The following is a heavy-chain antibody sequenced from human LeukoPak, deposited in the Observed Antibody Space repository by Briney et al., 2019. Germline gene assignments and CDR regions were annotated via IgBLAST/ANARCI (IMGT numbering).Heavy chain of an antibody. CDR1: GGSFSGYY. D-gene: IGHD3-10*01. Sequence: SETLSLTCAVYGGSFSGYYWSWIRQPPGKGLEWIGEINHSGSTNYNPSLKSRVTISVDTSKNQFSLKLSSVTAADTAVYYCARSWFGESSNWGQGTLVTVSS. V-gene: IGHV4-34*01. CDR3: ARSWFGESSN. CDR2: INHSGST. J-gene: IGHJ4*02.